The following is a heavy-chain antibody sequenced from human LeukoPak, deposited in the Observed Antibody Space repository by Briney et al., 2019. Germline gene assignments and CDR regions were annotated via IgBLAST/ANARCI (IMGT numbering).Heavy chain of an antibody. CDR2: VRGSGSDT. CDR3: AKTSRRNSAYASTFVS. D-gene: IGHD5-12*01. Sequence: PGGSLRPACVISGFALSTYSVRWVSQAPGKGLEWVSAVRGSGSDTYYADSVKGRFTISRDNTKNTLYLQMNSLRAEDTAIYYCAKTSRRNSAYASTFVSWGQGTLVTVSS. CDR1: GFALSTYS. J-gene: IGHJ4*02. V-gene: IGHV3-23*01.